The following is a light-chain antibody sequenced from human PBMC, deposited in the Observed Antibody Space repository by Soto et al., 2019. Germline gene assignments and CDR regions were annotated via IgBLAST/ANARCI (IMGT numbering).Light chain of an antibody. Sequence: QPVLTQSPSASASLGASVKLTCTLSSGHSTYAIAWHQQQPEKGPRYLMKLNSDGSHNKGDGIPDRFSGSSSGAERYLTISSLQSEDEADYYCQTWGTGIRVFGGGTKVTV. V-gene: IGLV4-69*01. CDR1: SGHSTYA. J-gene: IGLJ2*01. CDR2: LNSDGSH. CDR3: QTWGTGIRV.